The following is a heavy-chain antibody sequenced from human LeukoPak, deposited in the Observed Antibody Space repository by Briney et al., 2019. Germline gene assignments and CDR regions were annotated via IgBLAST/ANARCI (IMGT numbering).Heavy chain of an antibody. CDR2: IIPIFGTA. D-gene: IGHD3-22*01. J-gene: IGHJ4*02. CDR3: ARGVYDSSGYQRDY. CDR1: GGTFSSYA. Sequence: ASVKVSCEASGGTFSSYAISWVRQAPGQGLEWMGGIIPIFGTANYAQKFQSRVTITTDESTSTAYMELSSLRSEDTAVYYCARGVYDSSGYQRDYWGQGTLVTVSS. V-gene: IGHV1-69*05.